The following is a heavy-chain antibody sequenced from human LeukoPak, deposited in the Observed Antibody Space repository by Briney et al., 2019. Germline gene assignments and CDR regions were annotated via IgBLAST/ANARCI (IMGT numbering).Heavy chain of an antibody. J-gene: IGHJ4*02. D-gene: IGHD3-22*01. V-gene: IGHV3-30*03. CDR3: ARENYDSPGPFDY. Sequence: GGSLRLSCAASGFTFSSYSMNWVRQAPGKGLEWVAVISYDGSNKYYADSVKGRFTIPRDNSKNTLYLQMNSLRAEDTAVYYCARENYDSPGPFDYWGQGTLVTVSP. CDR1: GFTFSSYS. CDR2: ISYDGSNK.